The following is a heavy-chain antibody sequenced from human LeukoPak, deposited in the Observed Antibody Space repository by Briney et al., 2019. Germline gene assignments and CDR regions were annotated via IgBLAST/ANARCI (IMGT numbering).Heavy chain of an antibody. Sequence: PSETLSLTCTVSGGSIGSYYWSWIRQPAGKGLEWIGRIYTSGSTNYNPSLKSRVTMSVDTSKNQFSLKLSSVTAADTAVYYCAREGRFLEWFEADYYYYYMDVWGKGTTVTVSS. D-gene: IGHD3-3*01. CDR1: GGSIGSYY. CDR3: AREGRFLEWFEADYYYYYMDV. CDR2: IYTSGST. J-gene: IGHJ6*03. V-gene: IGHV4-4*07.